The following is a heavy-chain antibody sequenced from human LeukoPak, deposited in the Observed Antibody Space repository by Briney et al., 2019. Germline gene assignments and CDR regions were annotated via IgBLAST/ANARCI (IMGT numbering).Heavy chain of an antibody. CDR3: AKEGFDS. V-gene: IGHV3-23*01. J-gene: IGHJ4*02. CDR2: ISGSADNT. Sequence: PGGSLRLSCAASGFTFSSSAMSWVRQAPGEGLEWVSTISGSADNTNYAEAVKGRFTISRDNSKNTMYLQMNSLRAEDTAVYYCAKEGFDSWGQGTLVAVSS. CDR1: GFTFSSSA.